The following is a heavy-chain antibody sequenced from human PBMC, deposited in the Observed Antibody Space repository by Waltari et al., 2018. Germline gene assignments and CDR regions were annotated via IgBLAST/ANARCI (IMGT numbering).Heavy chain of an antibody. Sequence: QVQLQESGPGLVKPSETLSLTCAVSGYSISSGYYWGWIRQPPGKGLEWIGSIYHSGRTYYNPSLKSRVTISVDTSKNQCSLKLGSVTAADTAVYYCARDLANSGYNYYYYGMDVWGQGTTVTVSS. J-gene: IGHJ6*02. D-gene: IGHD5-12*01. CDR3: ARDLANSGYNYYYYGMDV. V-gene: IGHV4-38-2*02. CDR2: IYHSGRT. CDR1: GYSISSGYY.